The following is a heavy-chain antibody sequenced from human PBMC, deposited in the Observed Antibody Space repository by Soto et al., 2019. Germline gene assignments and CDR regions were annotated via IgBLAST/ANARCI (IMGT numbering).Heavy chain of an antibody. CDR1: GFTFDDYA. J-gene: IGHJ6*02. CDR3: AKANSVSFYYDGLDV. CDR2: ISWNSGTI. Sequence: EVQLVESGGGLVQPGRSLRLSCAASGFTFDDYAMHWVRQAPGKGLEWVSGISWNSGTIDYADSVKGRFTISRDNAKNSLYLQMNSLRAEDTALYYCAKANSVSFYYDGLDVWGQGTTVTV. V-gene: IGHV3-9*01. D-gene: IGHD1-26*01.